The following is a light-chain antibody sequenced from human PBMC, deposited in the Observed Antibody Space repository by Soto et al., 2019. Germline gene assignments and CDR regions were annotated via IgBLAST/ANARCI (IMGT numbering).Light chain of an antibody. J-gene: IGKJ3*01. Sequence: EIVLTQSPGTLSLTPGERATLSCRASQSVSSSYLAWYQQKPGQAPRLLIYGASSRVTGIPDRFSGSGCGTDFTLTISRLEPEDFAVYYCQQYGSSPLFAFGPGTKVDIK. CDR3: QQYGSSPLFA. CDR1: QSVSSSY. V-gene: IGKV3-20*01. CDR2: GAS.